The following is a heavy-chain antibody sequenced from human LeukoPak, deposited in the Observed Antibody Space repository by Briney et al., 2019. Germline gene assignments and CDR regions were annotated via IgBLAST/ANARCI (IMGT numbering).Heavy chain of an antibody. D-gene: IGHD3/OR15-3a*01. V-gene: IGHV3-21*04. CDR2: ISSSSTYI. Sequence: PGGSLRLSCAASGFTFSSYSMNWVRQAPGKGLEWVSSISSSSTYIYYADSVKGRFTISRDNAKNSLYLQMSSLRAEDTAVYYCANKKGNDFWTGYYAFDFWGQGTLVTVPS. J-gene: IGHJ4*02. CDR3: ANKKGNDFWTGYYAFDF. CDR1: GFTFSSYS.